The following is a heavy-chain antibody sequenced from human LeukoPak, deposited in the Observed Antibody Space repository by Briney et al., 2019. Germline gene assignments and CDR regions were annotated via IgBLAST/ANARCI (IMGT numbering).Heavy chain of an antibody. CDR3: ARHSTIEPRPDY. CDR2: IFYSGSTN. V-gene: IGHV4-59*08. Sequence: SETLSLTCTVSGASISTYYWSWIRQPPVKGLEWIGCIFYSGSTNSGNTNYNPSLKSRVTISVDTSKNQFSLRLSTVTAADTAVYYCARHSTIEPRPDYWGQGTLVTVSS. CDR1: GASISTYY. J-gene: IGHJ4*02. D-gene: IGHD6-6*01.